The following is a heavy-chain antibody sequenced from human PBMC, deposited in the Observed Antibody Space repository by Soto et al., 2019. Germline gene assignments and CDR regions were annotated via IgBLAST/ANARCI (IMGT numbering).Heavy chain of an antibody. Sequence: GASVKVSCKASGYTFTSYDINWVRQATGQGLEWMGWMSANNGNTNYAQKFQGRVTMTTDTSTSTAYMELRSLRSDDTAVYYCARVPPYIIVVGSLEVAFDIWGQGTMVTVSS. CDR2: MSANNGNT. CDR3: ARVPPYIIVVGSLEVAFDI. D-gene: IGHD2-21*01. V-gene: IGHV1-18*01. J-gene: IGHJ3*02. CDR1: GYTFTSYD.